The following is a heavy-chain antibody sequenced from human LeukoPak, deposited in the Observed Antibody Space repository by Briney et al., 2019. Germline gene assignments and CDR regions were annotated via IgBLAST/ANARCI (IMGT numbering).Heavy chain of an antibody. CDR1: GGSIGSYY. J-gene: IGHJ4*02. Sequence: PSETLSLTCTVSGGSIGSYYWSWIRQPPGKGLEWIGYIYYSGSTDYNPSLKSRVTISVDTSKNQFSLKLSSVTAADTAVYYCARWVSGSLYYFDYWGQGTLVTVSS. CDR3: ARWVSGSLYYFDY. V-gene: IGHV4-59*08. D-gene: IGHD3-10*01. CDR2: IYYSGST.